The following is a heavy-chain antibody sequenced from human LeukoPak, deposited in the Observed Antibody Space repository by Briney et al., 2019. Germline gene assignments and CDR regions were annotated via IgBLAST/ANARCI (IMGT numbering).Heavy chain of an antibody. D-gene: IGHD6-19*01. CDR2: ITGSGGRT. CDR3: AKGQGWYFDY. J-gene: IGHJ4*02. CDR1: GFTFNNYA. V-gene: IGHV3-23*01. Sequence: GGSLRLSCAASGFTFNNYAMSWVRQAPGKGLEWVSTITGSGGRTYYADSVKGRFTISRDNSKNTLYLQMDSLRADDTAVYYCAKGQGWYFDYWGQGTLVTVSS.